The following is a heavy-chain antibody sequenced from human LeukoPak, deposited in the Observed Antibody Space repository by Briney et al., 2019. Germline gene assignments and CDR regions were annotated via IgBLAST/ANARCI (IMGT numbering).Heavy chain of an antibody. J-gene: IGHJ3*02. CDR1: GGSISSYY. D-gene: IGHD2-2*01. V-gene: IGHV4-59*08. CDR2: IYYSGST. CDR3: ARAQYCSSTSCSKADAFDI. Sequence: SETLSLTCTVSGGSISSYYWSWIRQPPGKGLEWIGYIYYSGSTNYNPSLKSRVTISVDTSKNQFSLKLSSVTAADTAVYYCARAQYCSSTSCSKADAFDIWGQGTMVTVSS.